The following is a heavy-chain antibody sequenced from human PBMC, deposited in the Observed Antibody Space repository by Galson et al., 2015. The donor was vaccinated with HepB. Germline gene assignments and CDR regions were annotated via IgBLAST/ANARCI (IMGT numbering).Heavy chain of an antibody. CDR3: ANGVGYFDY. J-gene: IGHJ4*02. Sequence: SLRLSCAASGFTFISYAMSWVRQAPGKGLEWVSSISGSGGSAYYADSVKGRFTISRDNSKNTLYLQMNSLRAEDTAIYYCANGVGYFDYWGQGTLVTVSS. D-gene: IGHD1-26*01. CDR1: GFTFISYA. V-gene: IGHV3-23*01. CDR2: ISGSGGSA.